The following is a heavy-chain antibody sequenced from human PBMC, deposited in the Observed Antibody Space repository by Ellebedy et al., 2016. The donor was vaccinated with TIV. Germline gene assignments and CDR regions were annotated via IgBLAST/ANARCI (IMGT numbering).Heavy chain of an antibody. D-gene: IGHD2-15*01. V-gene: IGHV3-15*01. CDR3: TTPTRWIGYCSGGTCPPGMDG. CDR2: IKSKTDGGTV. CDR1: GFTFSNAW. J-gene: IGHJ6*03. Sequence: PGGSLRLSCAASGFTFSNAWMSWVRQAPGKGLEWVGRIKSKTDGGTVDYAAPVKGRFTISRDDLRKTLYLQMNSLKAEDTAVYYCTTPTRWIGYCSGGTCPPGMDGWGKGTTVAVSS.